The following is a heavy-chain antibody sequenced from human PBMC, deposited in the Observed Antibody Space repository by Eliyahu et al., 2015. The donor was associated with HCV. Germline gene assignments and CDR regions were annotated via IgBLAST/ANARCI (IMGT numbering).Heavy chain of an antibody. Sequence: EVQLLESGGGLVQPGGSLXLXCXASGFXFXSYAMXWVRRAPGKGLEWVSAISGSGGSTYYADSVKGRFTISRDNSKNTLYLQMNSLRAEDTAVYYCAKDGGLEWLTGWFDPWGQGTLVTVSS. D-gene: IGHD3-3*01. CDR1: GFXFXSYA. V-gene: IGHV3-23*01. CDR3: AKDGGLEWLTGWFDP. CDR2: ISGSGGST. J-gene: IGHJ5*02.